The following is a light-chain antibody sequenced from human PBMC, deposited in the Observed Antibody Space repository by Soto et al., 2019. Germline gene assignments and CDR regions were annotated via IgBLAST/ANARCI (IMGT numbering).Light chain of an antibody. V-gene: IGKV1-39*01. CDR1: QTISTY. Sequence: DIQMTQSPSSLSASVGDRVTITCRASQTISTYLNWYQQKPGKAPKLLIYAASSLHSGVPSRFSGSGYGTDFTLTDSSLQPEDFATYYCQQSHGIPYTFGQGTRLEIK. CDR2: AAS. CDR3: QQSHGIPYT. J-gene: IGKJ2*01.